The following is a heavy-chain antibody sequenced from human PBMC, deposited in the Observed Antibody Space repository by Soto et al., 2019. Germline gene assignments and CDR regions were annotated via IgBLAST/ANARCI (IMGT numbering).Heavy chain of an antibody. CDR2: IYSDGST. J-gene: IGHJ4*02. CDR1: GFTVNSNY. V-gene: IGHV3-66*01. Sequence: EVQLVESGGGLVQPGGSLRLSCAASGFTVNSNYMSWVRQAPGKGLEWVSVIYSDGSTYYADSVKGRFIISRDNSNNTLYVQMNSLRAEDTAVYYCATLTKYDILTGFYPCWGQGTLVTVSS. CDR3: ATLTKYDILTGFYPC. D-gene: IGHD3-9*01.